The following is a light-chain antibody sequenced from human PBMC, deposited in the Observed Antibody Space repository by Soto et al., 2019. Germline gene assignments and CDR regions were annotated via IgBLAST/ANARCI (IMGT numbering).Light chain of an antibody. CDR2: AAS. CDR3: RQSYHLLRT. J-gene: IGKJ5*01. CDR1: QGISSY. V-gene: IGKV1-9*01. Sequence: IQLTQSPASLSASVGDRVTITCRASQGISSYLAWYQQKPGKAPKLLIYAASTLQSGFSSSFSGSGSGTDFTLSFSSMKPEDFPSNYGRQSYHLLRTFPRGTRPEIK.